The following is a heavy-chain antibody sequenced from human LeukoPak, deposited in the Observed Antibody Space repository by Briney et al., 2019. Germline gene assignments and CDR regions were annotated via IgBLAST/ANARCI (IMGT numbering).Heavy chain of an antibody. Sequence: ASVKVSCKASGYTFTSYDINWVRQATGQGLEWMGWMNPNSGNTGYAQKFQGRVTMTRNTSISTAYMELSSLRSEDTAVYYCARGGSSGWYVNRGLIDYWGQGTLVTVSS. CDR3: ARGGSSGWYVNRGLIDY. CDR1: GYTFTSYD. V-gene: IGHV1-8*01. J-gene: IGHJ4*02. CDR2: MNPNSGNT. D-gene: IGHD6-19*01.